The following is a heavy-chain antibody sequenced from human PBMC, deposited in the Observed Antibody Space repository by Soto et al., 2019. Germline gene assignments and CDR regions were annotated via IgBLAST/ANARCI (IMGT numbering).Heavy chain of an antibody. J-gene: IGHJ4*02. Sequence: QVQLQESGPGLVKPSETLSLTCTVSGGSISSYYWSWIRQPPGKGLEWIGDIYYSGSTNYNPSLKSRVTISVDTSKNQYPLKLSSVTAADTAVYYCARRGYYDSSGYAFDYWGQGTLVTVSS. D-gene: IGHD3-22*01. V-gene: IGHV4-59*08. CDR2: IYYSGST. CDR3: ARRGYYDSSGYAFDY. CDR1: GGSISSYY.